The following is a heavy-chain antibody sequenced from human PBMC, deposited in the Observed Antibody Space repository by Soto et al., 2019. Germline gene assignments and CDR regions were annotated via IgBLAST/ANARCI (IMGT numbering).Heavy chain of an antibody. D-gene: IGHD5-12*01. J-gene: IGHJ3*02. Sequence: SETLSLTCTVSGASVNDYYWNWVRQPPGRGLEWIGFIHYTGSRIFNPSLQSRVTMSVDVSKSQFSLRLTSVTAEDTAVYYCARDRSGYDLGHWAFDIWGQGTMVTVSS. CDR1: GASVNDYY. CDR3: ARDRSGYDLGHWAFDI. V-gene: IGHV4-59*02. CDR2: IHYTGSR.